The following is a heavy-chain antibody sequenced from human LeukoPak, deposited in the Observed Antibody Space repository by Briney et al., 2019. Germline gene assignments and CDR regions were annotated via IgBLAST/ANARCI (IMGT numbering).Heavy chain of an antibody. CDR1: GFTFYTYA. V-gene: IGHV3-23*01. D-gene: IGHD3-22*01. J-gene: IGHJ4*02. Sequence: PGGSLRLSCAASGFTFYTYAMNWVRQAPGKGLEWVSAISGSAGNTYYGDSVKGRFTISRDNSKNTLYLQMNSLRAEDTAVYYCAKGGGYYYDSSGHWDYWGQGTLVTVSS. CDR2: ISGSAGNT. CDR3: AKGGGYYYDSSGHWDY.